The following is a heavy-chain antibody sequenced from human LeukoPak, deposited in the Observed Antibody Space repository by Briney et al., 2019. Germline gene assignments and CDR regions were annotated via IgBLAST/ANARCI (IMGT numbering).Heavy chain of an antibody. V-gene: IGHV3-66*01. J-gene: IGHJ4*02. CDR2: IYSGGST. Sequence: TEGSLRLSCAASGFTVSSNYMSWVRQAPGKGLEWVSVIYSGGSTYYADSVKGRFTISRDSSKNTLYLQMNSLRAEDTAVYYCARGLGYYFDYWGQGTLVTVSS. CDR1: GFTVSSNY. CDR3: ARGLGYYFDY.